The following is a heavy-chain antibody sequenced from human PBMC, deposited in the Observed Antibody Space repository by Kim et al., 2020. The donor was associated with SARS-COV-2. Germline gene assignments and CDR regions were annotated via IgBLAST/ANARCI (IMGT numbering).Heavy chain of an antibody. CDR1: GFMFGEYT. V-gene: IGHV3-49*03. J-gene: IGHJ4*02. CDR3: ARAQITMVRGVTRPYYFDY. Sequence: GGSLRLSCTGSGFMFGEYTMSWFRQAPGKGLEWVGFIRSEAYGGTTEYVASVKGRFTISREDSKTIAYLQMNSLETEDTAVYYCARAQITMVRGVTRPYYFDYWGQGTLVTVSS. CDR2: IRSEAYGGTT. D-gene: IGHD3-10*01.